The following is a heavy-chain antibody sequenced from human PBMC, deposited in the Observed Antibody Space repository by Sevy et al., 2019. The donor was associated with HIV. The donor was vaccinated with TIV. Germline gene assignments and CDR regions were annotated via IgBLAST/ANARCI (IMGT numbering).Heavy chain of an antibody. Sequence: GGSLRLSCAASGFTFSSYAMSCVRQAPGKGLEWVSAISGSGGSTYYDDSVKGRFTIDRDNSKNTLDLQMNSLRAEDTAVYYCAKGFISGRGGRNRGSFNWFDPWGQGTLVTVSS. J-gene: IGHJ5*02. CDR3: AKGFISGRGGRNRGSFNWFDP. CDR1: GFTFSSYA. D-gene: IGHD1-26*01. V-gene: IGHV3-23*01. CDR2: ISGSGGST.